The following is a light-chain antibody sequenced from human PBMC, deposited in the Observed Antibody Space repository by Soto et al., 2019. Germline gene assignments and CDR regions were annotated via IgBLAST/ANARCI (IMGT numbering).Light chain of an antibody. J-gene: IGLJ3*02. CDR3: LSYTSANTRV. CDR1: SSDVGGYKF. CDR2: EVN. Sequence: QSALTQPASVSASPGQSITISCTGTSSDVGGYKFVSWYQHHPGKAPKLMIYEVNNRPSGVSNRFSGSKSGNTASLTISGLQPEDEAEYYCLSYTSANTRVFGGGTKLTVL. V-gene: IGLV2-14*01.